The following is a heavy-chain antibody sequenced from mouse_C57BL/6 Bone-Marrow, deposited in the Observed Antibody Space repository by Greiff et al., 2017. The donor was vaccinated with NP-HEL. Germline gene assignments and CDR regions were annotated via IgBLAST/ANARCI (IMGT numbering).Heavy chain of an antibody. CDR3: VRPFYDGYNYYAMDY. CDR2: IRSKSNNYAT. D-gene: IGHD2-3*01. CDR1: GFSFNTYA. V-gene: IGHV10-1*01. Sequence: EVKLQESGGGLVQPKGSLKLSCAASGFSFNTYAMNWVRQAPGKGLEWVARIRSKSNNYATYYADSVKDRFTISRDDSESMLYLQMNNLKTEDTAMYYCVRPFYDGYNYYAMDYWGQGTSVTVSS. J-gene: IGHJ4*01.